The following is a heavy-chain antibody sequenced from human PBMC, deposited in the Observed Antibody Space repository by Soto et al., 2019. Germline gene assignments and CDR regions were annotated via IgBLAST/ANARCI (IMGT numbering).Heavy chain of an antibody. CDR2: IIPILGIA. J-gene: IGHJ4*02. Sequence: GASVKVSCKASGGTFSSYTISWVRQAPGQGLEWMGRIIPILGIANYAQKFQGRVTITADKSTSTAYMELSSLRSEDTAVYYCARDDGGYGRVDYWGQGTLVTVSS. D-gene: IGHD5-12*01. V-gene: IGHV1-69*04. CDR1: GGTFSSYT. CDR3: ARDDGGYGRVDY.